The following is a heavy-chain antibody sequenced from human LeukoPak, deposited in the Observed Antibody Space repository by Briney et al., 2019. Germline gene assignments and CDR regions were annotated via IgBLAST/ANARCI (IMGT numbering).Heavy chain of an antibody. CDR2: IYYSGST. V-gene: IGHV4-39*07. CDR3: ARATMVRGVNFDY. CDR1: GGSISSSSYY. D-gene: IGHD3-10*01. Sequence: SETLSLTCTVSGGSISSSSYYWGWIRQPPGKGLEWIGSIYYSGSTYYNPSLKSRVTISVDRSKNQFSLKLSSVTAADTAVYYCARATMVRGVNFDYWGQGTLVTVSS. J-gene: IGHJ4*02.